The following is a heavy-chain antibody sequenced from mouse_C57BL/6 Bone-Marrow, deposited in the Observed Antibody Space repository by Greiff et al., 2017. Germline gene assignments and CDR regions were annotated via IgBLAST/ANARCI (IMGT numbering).Heavy chain of an antibody. D-gene: IGHD3-2*02. CDR1: EFEFPSHD. CDR3: ARHDNSGHGSIDY. V-gene: IGHV5-2*01. Sequence: DVKLVESGGGLVQPGESLKLSCESNEFEFPSHDMSWVRKTPEKRLELVAAINSDGGSTYYPDTMERRFIISRDNTKKTLYLQMSSLKSEDTALYYCARHDNSGHGSIDYWGQGTSVTVSS. J-gene: IGHJ4*01. CDR2: INSDGGST.